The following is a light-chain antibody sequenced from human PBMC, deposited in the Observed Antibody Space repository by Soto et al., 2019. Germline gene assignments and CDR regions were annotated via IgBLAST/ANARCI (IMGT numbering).Light chain of an antibody. CDR1: TSNIGTNT. CDR2: SND. Sequence: QSVLTQSPSASETPGQRVSISCSGSTSNIGTNTVSWYQHVPGTAPKLLIYSNDQRPSAVPGRFSGSKSGTSASLAISGLLSEDEADYYCATWDDSLNVVFGGGTKLTVL. J-gene: IGLJ2*01. V-gene: IGLV1-44*01. CDR3: ATWDDSLNVV.